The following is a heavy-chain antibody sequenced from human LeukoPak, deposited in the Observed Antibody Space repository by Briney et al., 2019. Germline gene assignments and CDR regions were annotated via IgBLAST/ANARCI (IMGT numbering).Heavy chain of an antibody. J-gene: IGHJ6*04. V-gene: IGHV3-30*04. CDR2: ISYDGSNK. D-gene: IGHD3-3*01. CDR1: GFTFSSYA. CDR3: ARDSFAGGDFWSGYSPFGMDV. Sequence: GGSLRLSCAASGFTFSSYAMHCVRQAPGKGLEWVAVISYDGSNKYYADSVKGRFTISRDNSKNTLYLQMNSLRAEDTAVYYCARDSFAGGDFWSGYSPFGMDVWGKGTTVTVSS.